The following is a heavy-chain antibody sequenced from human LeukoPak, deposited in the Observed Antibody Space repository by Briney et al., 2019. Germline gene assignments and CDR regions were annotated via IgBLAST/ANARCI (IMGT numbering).Heavy chain of an antibody. D-gene: IGHD3-22*01. CDR1: RFTFTDYG. CDR2: IWYDGINK. Sequence: GGSLRLSCAASRFTFTDYGMHWVRQAPGKGLEWVAIIWYDGINKYCADSVKGRFTISRDNSKNTLYLQMSSLRAEDTAVYYCARDYYDSSGQLHAGAHAFDIWGQGTMVTVSS. V-gene: IGHV3-33*01. J-gene: IGHJ3*02. CDR3: ARDYYDSSGQLHAGAHAFDI.